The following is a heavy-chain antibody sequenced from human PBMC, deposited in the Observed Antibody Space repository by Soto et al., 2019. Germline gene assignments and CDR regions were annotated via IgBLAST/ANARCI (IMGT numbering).Heavy chain of an antibody. Sequence: GGSLRLSCGASGFTFQDRTMHWVRQAPGKGLEWVSLISWNSRNRFYADSVKGRFTISRDNTKNSLYLQMNSLRPDDTALYYCAKEMGKWLPLDYWGPGTQVTVSS. CDR3: AKEMGKWLPLDY. CDR2: ISWNSRNR. V-gene: IGHV3-43*01. D-gene: IGHD3-22*01. CDR1: GFTFQDRT. J-gene: IGHJ4*02.